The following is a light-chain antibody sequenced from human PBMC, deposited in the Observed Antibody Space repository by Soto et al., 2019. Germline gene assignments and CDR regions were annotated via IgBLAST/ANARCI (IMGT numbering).Light chain of an antibody. CDR1: SSDVGGYSY. Sequence: QSALTQPASVSGSPGQSITISCTGTSSDVGGYSYVSCYQQHPGKAPKLMIYDVSNRPSGVSNRFSGSKSGNTASLTISGLRAEDEADYYCSSYTSSSALDSVFGTGTKLTVL. CDR3: SSYTSSSALDSV. V-gene: IGLV2-14*01. J-gene: IGLJ1*01. CDR2: DVS.